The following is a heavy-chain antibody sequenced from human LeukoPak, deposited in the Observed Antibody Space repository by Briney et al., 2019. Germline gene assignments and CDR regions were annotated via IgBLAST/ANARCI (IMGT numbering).Heavy chain of an antibody. CDR3: ARGPPRGKYYYMDV. D-gene: IGHD1-1*01. CDR2: IGTASDT. V-gene: IGHV3-13*01. J-gene: IGHJ6*03. CDR1: GFAFSSFD. Sequence: GGSLRLACAASGFAFSSFDMHWVRQPTGQGLEWVSTIGTASDTYYPGSVEGRFTLSRDNAKNSLYLQMNSLTAGDTAVYYCARGPPRGKYYYMDVWGKGTTVTVSS.